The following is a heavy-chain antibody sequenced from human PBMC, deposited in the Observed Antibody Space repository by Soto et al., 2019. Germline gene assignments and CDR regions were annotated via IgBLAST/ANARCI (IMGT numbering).Heavy chain of an antibody. V-gene: IGHV4-59*01. CDR3: ARGHGHGGSSFDF. J-gene: IGHJ4*02. CDR1: GGSTHSYY. CDR2: AYYNGDT. D-gene: IGHD2-15*01. Sequence: QVQLQESGPGLVKPSETLSLTCTVSGGSTHSYYWAWIRQPPGKGLEWMGYAYYNGDTNYNPSLKSRVTISVDASKNQFSLKLTSVPPADTAVYYCARGHGHGGSSFDFWGQGTLVTVSS.